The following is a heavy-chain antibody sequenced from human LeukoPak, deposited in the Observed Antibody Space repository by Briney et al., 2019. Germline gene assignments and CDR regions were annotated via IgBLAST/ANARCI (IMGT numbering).Heavy chain of an antibody. V-gene: IGHV3-48*01. CDR1: GFAFSSYS. J-gene: IGHJ4*02. D-gene: IGHD3-22*01. CDR3: ARKSGSSGYPFDY. Sequence: HSGGPLRLSCAASGFAFSSYSMNWVRQAPGKGLEWVSYITSSSSAIYYADSVKGRFTISRDNAKNSLYLQMNSLRAEDTAVYYCARKSGSSGYPFDYWGQGTVVTVSS. CDR2: ITSSSSAI.